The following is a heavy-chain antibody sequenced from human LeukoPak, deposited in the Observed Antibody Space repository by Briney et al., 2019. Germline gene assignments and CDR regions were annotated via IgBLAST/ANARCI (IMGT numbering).Heavy chain of an antibody. CDR1: GFTFDDYA. D-gene: IGHD6-19*01. Sequence: PGGSLRLSCTASGFTFDDYAMHWVRQAPGKGLEWVSGISWNSGSIGYADSVKGRLTISRDNAKNSLYLQMNSLRAEDTALYYCAKGRGSGWAYYYYYMDVWGKGTTVTVSS. V-gene: IGHV3-9*01. CDR2: ISWNSGSI. J-gene: IGHJ6*03. CDR3: AKGRGSGWAYYYYYMDV.